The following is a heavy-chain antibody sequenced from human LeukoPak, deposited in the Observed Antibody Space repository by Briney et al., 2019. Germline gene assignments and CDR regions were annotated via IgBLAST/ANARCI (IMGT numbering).Heavy chain of an antibody. Sequence: PGGSLRLSCVVSGFTFSDHYLDWVRQSPGRGPEWVGRSRIKADGHITQYAAPVKDRFTISRDESKDSLFLQMNSLKTEDTAMYYCVRGLNSFDLWGQGTPVTISS. CDR2: SRIKADGHIT. CDR1: GFTFSDHY. V-gene: IGHV3-72*01. D-gene: IGHD2/OR15-2a*01. J-gene: IGHJ4*02. CDR3: VRGLNSFDL.